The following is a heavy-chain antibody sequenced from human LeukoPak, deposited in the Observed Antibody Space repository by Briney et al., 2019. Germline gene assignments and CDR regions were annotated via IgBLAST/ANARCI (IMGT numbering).Heavy chain of an antibody. CDR3: AKGSYSSGWYESDY. CDR1: GFTFSGYA. J-gene: IGHJ4*02. CDR2: TSDSGDTI. V-gene: IGHV3-23*01. D-gene: IGHD6-19*01. Sequence: PGGSLRLSCAASGFTFSGYAMSWVRQAPGKGLEWVSGTSDSGDTIYSADSVKGRFTISRDNSKNTLYLQMNSLRAEDTAVYYCAKGSYSSGWYESDYWGQGTLVTVSS.